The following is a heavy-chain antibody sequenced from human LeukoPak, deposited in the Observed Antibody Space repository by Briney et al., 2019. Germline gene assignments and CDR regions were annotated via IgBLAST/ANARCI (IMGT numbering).Heavy chain of an antibody. J-gene: IGHJ6*03. Sequence: GGSLRLSCVVSGFTFSTNWMHWVRQAPGKGLVWVSRINTDGSSTSYADSVKGRFTISRDNAKNTLYLQMNSLRAEDTAVYYCARGATTDYYYYYYMDVWGQGTLVTVSS. CDR1: GFTFSTNW. D-gene: IGHD1-26*01. V-gene: IGHV3-74*01. CDR2: INTDGSST. CDR3: ARGATTDYYYYYYMDV.